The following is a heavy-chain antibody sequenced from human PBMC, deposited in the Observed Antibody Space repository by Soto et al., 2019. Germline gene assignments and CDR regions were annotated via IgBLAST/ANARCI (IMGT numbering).Heavy chain of an antibody. V-gene: IGHV4-34*01. J-gene: IGHJ6*02. CDR2: INHSGST. CDR3: ARGGGYSFGFDYYYGMDV. Sequence: SETLSLTCDVYGGSFSGYYWSWIRQPPGKGLEWIGEINHSGSTNYDPSLKSRTTISAHTSKNQLSLKVSSVTAADTAVYYCARGGGYSFGFDYYYGMDVWGQGTTVTVSS. D-gene: IGHD5-18*01. CDR1: GGSFSGYY.